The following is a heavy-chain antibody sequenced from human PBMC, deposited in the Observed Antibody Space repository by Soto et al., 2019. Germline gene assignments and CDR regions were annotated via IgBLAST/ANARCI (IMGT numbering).Heavy chain of an antibody. D-gene: IGHD6-13*01. CDR2: IYPGDSDT. CDR1: GYSFTSYW. J-gene: IGHJ6*02. Sequence: PGESLKISCKGSGYSFTSYWIGWVRQMPGKGLEWMGIIYPGDSDTRYSPSFQGQVTISADKSISTACLQWSSLKASDTAMYYCARQGLDAAAGTHYYYGMDVWGQGTTVTVSS. CDR3: ARQGLDAAAGTHYYYGMDV. V-gene: IGHV5-51*01.